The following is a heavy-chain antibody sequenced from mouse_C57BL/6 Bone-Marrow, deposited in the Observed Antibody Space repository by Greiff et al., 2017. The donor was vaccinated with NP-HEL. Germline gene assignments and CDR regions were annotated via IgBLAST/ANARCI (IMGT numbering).Heavy chain of an antibody. J-gene: IGHJ4*01. CDR3: AKGPEGDAMDY. V-gene: IGHV2-3*01. Sequence: VKLLESGPGLVAPSQSLSISCTVSGFSLTSYGVSWVRQPPGKGLEWLGVIWGDGSTNYHSAIISRLSISKDNSKSQVFLKLNSLQTDDTATYYGAKGPEGDAMDYWGQGTSVTVSS. CDR1: GFSLTSYG. CDR2: IWGDGST.